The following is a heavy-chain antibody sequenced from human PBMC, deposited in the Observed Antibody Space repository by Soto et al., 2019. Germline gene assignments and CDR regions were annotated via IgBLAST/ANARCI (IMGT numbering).Heavy chain of an antibody. Sequence: EVQLLESGGGLVQPGGSLRLSCAASGFTFSSYAMSWVRQAPGKGLEGVSAISGSSGSTYYADSVKGRFTISRDNSNNTLYLQMNSLRAEDTAVYYCATSYCSGGSCYSHFNYYYYYMDVWGKGTTVTVSS. V-gene: IGHV3-23*01. CDR2: ISGSSGST. CDR3: ATSYCSGGSCYSHFNYYYYYMDV. CDR1: GFTFSSYA. J-gene: IGHJ6*03. D-gene: IGHD2-15*01.